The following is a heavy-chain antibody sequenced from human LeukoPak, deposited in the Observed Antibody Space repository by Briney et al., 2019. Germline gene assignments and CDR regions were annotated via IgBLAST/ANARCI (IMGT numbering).Heavy chain of an antibody. D-gene: IGHD5-18*01. J-gene: IGHJ4*02. V-gene: IGHV4-59*11. CDR3: ATIKRGNIFGFFDF. CDR1: GGSISSHY. CDR2: VLDNVRT. Sequence: SETLSLTCTVTGGSISSHYWSWVRQPPGKGLEWIGYVLDNVRTKDNPSLNSRFTLSADTSKNQFSLRLTSVTAADTAVYYCATIKRGNIFGFFDFWGQGILVTVSS.